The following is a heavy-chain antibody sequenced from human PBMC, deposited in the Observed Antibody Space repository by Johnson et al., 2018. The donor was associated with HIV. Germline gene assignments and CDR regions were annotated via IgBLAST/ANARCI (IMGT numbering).Heavy chain of an antibody. D-gene: IGHD3-22*01. CDR1: GFTFSSYA. Sequence: QVQLVESGGGVVQPGRFLSLSCAASGFTFSSYAMHWVRQAPGKGPEWVAVISYDGINKYYADSVKGRFTISRDNSKNTLYLQMNSLRAEDTAVYYCAKGVITMIVVATDAFDIWGQGTMVTVSS. CDR2: ISYDGINK. CDR3: AKGVITMIVVATDAFDI. J-gene: IGHJ3*02. V-gene: IGHV3-30*04.